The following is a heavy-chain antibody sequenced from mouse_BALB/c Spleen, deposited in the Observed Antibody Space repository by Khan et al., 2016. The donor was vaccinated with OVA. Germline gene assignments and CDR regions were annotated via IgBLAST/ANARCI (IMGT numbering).Heavy chain of an antibody. CDR2: INTYTGEP. CDR3: ASGGYWYFDV. J-gene: IGHJ1*01. Sequence: QIQLVQSGPEVKKPGETVKISCKASGYSFTHYGMNWVRQAPGKGLKWMGWINTYTGEPTYADDFKGRFAFSLETSANTAYLQINNLKNEDTATYFCASGGYWYFDVWGAGTTVTVSS. V-gene: IGHV9-3-1*01. CDR1: GYSFTHYG. D-gene: IGHD1-1*02.